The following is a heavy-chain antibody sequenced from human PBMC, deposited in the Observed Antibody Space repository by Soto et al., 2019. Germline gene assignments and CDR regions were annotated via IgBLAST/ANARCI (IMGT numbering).Heavy chain of an antibody. J-gene: IGHJ4*02. CDR2: IYYNGNT. V-gene: IGHV4-59*11. Sequence: QVQLQESGPGLVKPSETLSLTCTVSGGSISNHYWSWIRQPPGKGLEWIGYIYYNGNTNYNPSLKSRVTMSVDTSKDPISPKFRSVTAAETAVYYCTRANWYSEYWGQGTLVTVSS. CDR3: TRANWYSEY. CDR1: GGSISNHY. D-gene: IGHD7-27*01.